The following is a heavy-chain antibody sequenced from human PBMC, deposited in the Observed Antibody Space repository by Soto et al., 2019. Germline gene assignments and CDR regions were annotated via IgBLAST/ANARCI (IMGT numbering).Heavy chain of an antibody. CDR2: IWYDGSNK. V-gene: IGHV3-33*08. CDR1: GFTFSSYS. CDR3: ARESKPAGYYYYGMDV. D-gene: IGHD3-10*01. J-gene: IGHJ6*02. Sequence: GSLRLSCAASGFTFSSYSMNWVRQAPGKGLEWVAVIWYDGSNKYYADSVKGRFTISRDNSKNTLYLQMNSLRAEDTAVYYCARESKPAGYYYYGMDVWGQGTTVTVSS.